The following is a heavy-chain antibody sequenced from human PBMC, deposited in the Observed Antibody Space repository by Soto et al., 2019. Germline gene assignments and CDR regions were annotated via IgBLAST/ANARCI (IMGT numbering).Heavy chain of an antibody. J-gene: IGHJ4*02. CDR3: AHRRDSSWSIGY. CDR1: GFSLSTSGVG. CDR2: IYWDDDK. D-gene: IGHD6-13*01. V-gene: IGHV2-5*02. Sequence: QITLKESGPTLVKPTQTLTLTCTFSGFSLSTSGVGVGWIRQPPGKALEGLALIYWDDDKRYSPSLKSRLTITKDTSKNQVVLKMTNMDPVDTATDYCAHRRDSSWSIGYWGQGTLVTVSS.